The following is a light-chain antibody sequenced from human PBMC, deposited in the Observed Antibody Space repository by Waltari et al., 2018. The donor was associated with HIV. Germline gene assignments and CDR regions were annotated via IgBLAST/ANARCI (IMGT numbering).Light chain of an antibody. CDR2: EVS. V-gene: IGLV2-23*02. CDR3: AAWDYSLSDYV. CDR1: RSDVGSYTL. J-gene: IGLJ1*01. Sequence: QSALTQPPSVSGSPGQSITISCTGTRSDVGSYTLVSWYQQYPGKAPKLMIYEVSKRPSGVSNRFSGSKSGNTASLTISGLQAEDEADYYCAAWDYSLSDYVFGIGTTVTVL.